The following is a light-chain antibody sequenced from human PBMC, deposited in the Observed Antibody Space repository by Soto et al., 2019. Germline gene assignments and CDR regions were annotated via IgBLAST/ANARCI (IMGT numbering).Light chain of an antibody. CDR2: EVS. CDR1: SNDVGGYDY. Sequence: QSALTQPPSASGSPGQSVTVSCTGTSNDVGGYDYVSWYQQLPGKAPKLMISEVSNRPSGVSNRFSGSKSGNTASLTISGLQAEDEADYYCSSYTAGGTIFGTGTKLTVL. J-gene: IGLJ1*01. CDR3: SSYTAGGTI. V-gene: IGLV2-14*01.